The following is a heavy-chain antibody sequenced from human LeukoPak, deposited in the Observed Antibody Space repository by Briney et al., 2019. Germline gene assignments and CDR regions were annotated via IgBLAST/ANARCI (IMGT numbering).Heavy chain of an antibody. V-gene: IGHV3-74*01. CDR1: GFTFSSYW. CDR3: ARGPYSSRVDY. Sequence: GGSLRLSCAASGFTFSSYWMHWVRQPPGKGLVWVSRIKSDGSSTTYADPVQGRFTISRDNAKNTLYLEMNSLRAEDTAVYYCARGPYSSRVDYWGQGTLVTVSS. D-gene: IGHD6-13*01. CDR2: IKSDGSST. J-gene: IGHJ4*02.